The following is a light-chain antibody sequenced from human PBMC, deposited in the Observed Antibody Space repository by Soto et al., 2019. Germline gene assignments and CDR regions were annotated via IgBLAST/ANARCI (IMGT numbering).Light chain of an antibody. J-gene: IGKJ4*01. CDR2: DVS. V-gene: IGKV1-5*01. CDR3: QQYDSYPLT. Sequence: VKMNQSPSTLSASEGDRVTITCRASQSINNLLAWYQQKPGKAPKFLIYDVSTLESGVPSRFSGSGSGTEFTLTISSLQPEDFATYYCQQYDSYPLTFGGGTKVDIK. CDR1: QSINNL.